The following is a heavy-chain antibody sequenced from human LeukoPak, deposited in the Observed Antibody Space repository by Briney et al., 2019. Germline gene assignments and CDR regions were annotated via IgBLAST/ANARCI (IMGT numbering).Heavy chain of an antibody. D-gene: IGHD1-26*01. CDR3: ARESGVLHEIGTFDI. Sequence: GGSLRLSCAASGFSFSDHYMDWVRQTPGKGLEWVGRTRNKLDSYTTEYAASVKGRFTISRDDSKSSLYLQMNSLKTEDTAVYYCARESGVLHEIGTFDIWGQGTLVTVSS. CDR1: GFSFSDHY. J-gene: IGHJ3*02. CDR2: TRNKLDSYTT. V-gene: IGHV3-72*01.